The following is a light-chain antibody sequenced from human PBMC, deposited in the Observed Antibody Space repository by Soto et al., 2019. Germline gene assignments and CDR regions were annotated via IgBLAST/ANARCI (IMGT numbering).Light chain of an antibody. CDR1: QSLLYSNGYNY. CDR2: LGS. V-gene: IGKV2-28*01. J-gene: IGKJ1*01. Sequence: DIVMTQSPLSLPVTPGEPASISCRSSQSLLYSNGYNYLDWYLQKPGQSPQLLIYLGSNRASGVPDRFSGSGSGTDFTLKISRVEAEDVGVYYCMQALQAPKTLGQGTKVDI. CDR3: MQALQAPKT.